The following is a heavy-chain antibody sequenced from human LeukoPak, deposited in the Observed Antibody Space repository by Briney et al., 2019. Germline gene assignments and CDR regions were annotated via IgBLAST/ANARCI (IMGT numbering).Heavy chain of an antibody. V-gene: IGHV3-11*01. Sequence: GGSLTLSCAASGFTFNDYYMSWIRQAPGKGLEWLSYINIGGTNTHYADSVKGRFTISRDNAKKSLYLEMNNLRAEDTAVYYCATDGAGFDTWGQGVLVTVSS. J-gene: IGHJ5*02. CDR3: ATDGAGFDT. CDR1: GFTFNDYY. CDR2: INIGGTNT.